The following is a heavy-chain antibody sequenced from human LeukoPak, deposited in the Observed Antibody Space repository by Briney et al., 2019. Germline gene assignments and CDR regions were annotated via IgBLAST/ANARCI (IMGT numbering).Heavy chain of an antibody. D-gene: IGHD3-10*01. CDR2: IYPGDSDT. Sequence: GESLKISCKGSGYSFTSYWIGWVRQMPWKGLEWMGIIYPGDSDTRYSPSFQGQVTISADKSISTAYLQWSSLKASDTAMYYCARTAPTMVRGVTYDAFDIWGQGTMVTVSS. V-gene: IGHV5-51*01. J-gene: IGHJ3*02. CDR3: ARTAPTMVRGVTYDAFDI. CDR1: GYSFTSYW.